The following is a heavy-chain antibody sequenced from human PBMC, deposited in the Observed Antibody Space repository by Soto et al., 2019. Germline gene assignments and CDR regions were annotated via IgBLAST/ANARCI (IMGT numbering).Heavy chain of an antibody. CDR1: GFTFSNAW. V-gene: IGHV3-15*01. J-gene: IGHJ3*02. CDR3: TTDFRFPPALRYFDWLWGRAFDI. D-gene: IGHD3-9*01. Sequence: EVQLVESGGGLVKPGGSLRLSCAASGFTFSNAWMSWVRQAPGKGLEWVGRIKSKTDGGTTDYAAPVKGSFTISRDDSQNTLYLQMNSLKTEDTAVYYCTTDFRFPPALRYFDWLWGRAFDIWGQGTMVTVSS. CDR2: IKSKTDGGTT.